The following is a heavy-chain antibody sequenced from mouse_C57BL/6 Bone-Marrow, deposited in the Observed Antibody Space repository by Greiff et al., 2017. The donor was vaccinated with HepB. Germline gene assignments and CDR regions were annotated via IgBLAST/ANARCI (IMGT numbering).Heavy chain of an antibody. V-gene: IGHV1-81*01. CDR3: ERRRDYGSSYPYFDV. CDR2: IYPRSGNT. Sequence: QVQLQQSGAELARPGASVKLSCKASGYTFTSYGISWVKQRTGQGLEWIGEIYPRSGNTYYNEKFKGKATLTADKSSSTAYMELRSLTSEDSAVYFCERRRDYGSSYPYFDVWGTGTTVTVSS. J-gene: IGHJ1*03. CDR1: GYTFTSYG. D-gene: IGHD1-1*01.